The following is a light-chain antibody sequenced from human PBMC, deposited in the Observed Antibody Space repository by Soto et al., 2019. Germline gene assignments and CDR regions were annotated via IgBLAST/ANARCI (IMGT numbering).Light chain of an antibody. CDR1: SSNIGSNY. Sequence: QSVLTQPPSASGTPGQRVTISCSGSSSNIGSNYVYWYQQLPGTAPKLLIYRNNQRPSGVPDRFSGSKSGTSASLAISGLRSEDEAYYDCAASEINTSALYV. CDR2: RNN. V-gene: IGLV1-47*01. J-gene: IGLJ1*01. CDR3: AASEINTSALYV.